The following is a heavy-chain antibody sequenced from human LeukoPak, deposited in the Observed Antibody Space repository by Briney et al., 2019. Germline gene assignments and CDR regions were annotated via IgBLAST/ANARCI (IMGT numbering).Heavy chain of an antibody. V-gene: IGHV3-23*01. D-gene: IGHD6-19*01. Sequence: GGSLRLSCAASGFTFSDYALNWVRRAPGKGLEWVSGISGSGGTTYYADSVKGRFTISRDNSKNTLYLQMNSLRVEDAAVYYCARVSQQWLTYSDYWGQGTLVTVSS. CDR1: GFTFSDYA. J-gene: IGHJ4*02. CDR2: ISGSGGTT. CDR3: ARVSQQWLTYSDY.